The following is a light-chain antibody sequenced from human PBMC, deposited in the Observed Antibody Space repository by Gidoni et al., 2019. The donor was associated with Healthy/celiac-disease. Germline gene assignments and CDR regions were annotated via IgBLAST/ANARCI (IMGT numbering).Light chain of an antibody. Sequence: EIVMKQSPATPSVAPEERATLSCRASQSVSSNLAWYQQKPGQPPRLLIYGASTRATGIPARFSGSGSGTEFTLTISSRQSEDFAVYYCQQYNNWPPLTFGGGTKVEIK. CDR3: QQYNNWPPLT. J-gene: IGKJ4*01. CDR2: GAS. CDR1: QSVSSN. V-gene: IGKV3-15*01.